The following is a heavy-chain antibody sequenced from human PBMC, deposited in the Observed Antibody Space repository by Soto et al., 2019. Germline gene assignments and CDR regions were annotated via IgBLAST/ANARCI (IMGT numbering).Heavy chain of an antibody. J-gene: IGHJ6*02. CDR1: GGTFSSYA. V-gene: IGHV1-69*13. D-gene: IGHD2-2*01. Sequence: SVKVSCKASGGTFSSYAISWVRQAPGQGLEWMGGIIPIFGTANYAQKFQGRVTITADESTSTAYMELSSLRSEDTAVYYCARAHIVVVPAAPYYYYYGMDVWGQGTTVTVSS. CDR2: IIPIFGTA. CDR3: ARAHIVVVPAAPYYYYYGMDV.